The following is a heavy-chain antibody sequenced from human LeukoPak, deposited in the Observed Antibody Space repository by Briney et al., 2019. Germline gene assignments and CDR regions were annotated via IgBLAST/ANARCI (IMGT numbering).Heavy chain of an antibody. CDR1: GGSISSSSYY. CDR2: ISYTGNT. Sequence: SETLSLTCTVSGGSISSSSYYWGWIRQPPGKGPEWIGSISYTGNTNYSPSLKSRVSISLDTSKTHLSLNLTSVTAADTAIYYCARYCSGVTCNWVDPWGQGTLVTVSS. J-gene: IGHJ5*02. V-gene: IGHV4-39*07. D-gene: IGHD2-15*01. CDR3: ARYCSGVTCNWVDP.